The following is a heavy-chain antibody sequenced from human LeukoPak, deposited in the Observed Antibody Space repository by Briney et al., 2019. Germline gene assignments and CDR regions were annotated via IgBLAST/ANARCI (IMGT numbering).Heavy chain of an antibody. V-gene: IGHV3-66*02. D-gene: IGHD1-1*01. CDR1: GVTVSSNY. CDR2: ISGNGRT. CDR3: ATSLGLEDPYYYYYMDV. Sequence: PGGSLRLSCAASGVTVSSNYMNWVRQAPGKGLEGVSVISGNGRTFYADSLKGRFTISRDNSKNTLYLQMNSLRAEATAVYYCATSLGLEDPYYYYYMDVWGKGTTVTVSS. J-gene: IGHJ6*03.